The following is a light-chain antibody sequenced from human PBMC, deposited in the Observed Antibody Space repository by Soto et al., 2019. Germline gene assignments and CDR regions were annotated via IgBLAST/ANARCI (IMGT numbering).Light chain of an antibody. Sequence: IVLTQSPGTLSLSPGERTTLSCRASQSISRYLAWYQQKPGQGPRLLIYGASSRATDIPATFTGSGSGTEFTLTISSLQSEDIAVYYCQQYNKWPQTFGQGTKVDIK. CDR1: QSISRY. J-gene: IGKJ1*01. V-gene: IGKV3-15*01. CDR3: QQYNKWPQT. CDR2: GAS.